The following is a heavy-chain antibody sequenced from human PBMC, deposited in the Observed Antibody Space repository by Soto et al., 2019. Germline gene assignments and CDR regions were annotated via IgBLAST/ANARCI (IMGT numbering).Heavy chain of an antibody. CDR1: GFTFSSYD. CDR2: IGTAGDT. Sequence: AGGSLRLSCAASGFTFSSYDMHWVRQATGKGLEWVSAIGTAGDTYYPGSVKGRFTISGENAKNSLYLQMNSLRAGDTAVYDCARDMYSSSWYGGYYYGMDVWGQGTTVTVSS. D-gene: IGHD6-13*01. J-gene: IGHJ6*02. CDR3: ARDMYSSSWYGGYYYGMDV. V-gene: IGHV3-13*01.